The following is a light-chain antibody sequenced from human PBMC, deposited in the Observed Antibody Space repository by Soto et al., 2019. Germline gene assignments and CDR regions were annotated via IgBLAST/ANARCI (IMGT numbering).Light chain of an antibody. CDR3: SSYTSSGTLV. Sequence: QSVLTQPASVSGSPGQSITISCTGTSGDVGGYNYVAWYQQHPGKAPKLMIYDVSNRPSGVSNRFSGSKSGNTASLTISGLQAEDEADYYCSSYTSSGTLVFGGATKVTVL. V-gene: IGLV2-14*01. CDR2: DVS. J-gene: IGLJ2*01. CDR1: SGDVGGYNY.